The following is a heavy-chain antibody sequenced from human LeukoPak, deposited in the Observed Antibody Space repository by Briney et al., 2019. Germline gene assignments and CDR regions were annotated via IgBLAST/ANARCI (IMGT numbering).Heavy chain of an antibody. CDR1: GYTFTGYY. V-gene: IGHV1-2*02. D-gene: IGHD6-19*01. CDR3: ATVYYSAWNFNY. J-gene: IGHJ4*02. CDR2: INPNSGGI. Sequence: ASVTVSCKASGYTFTGYYMHWVRQAPGQGLEWIGWINPNSGGIKYAQKFQGRVTMTRDTAISTAYMELRRLTSDDTAFYYCATVYYSAWNFNYWGQGTLVTVSS.